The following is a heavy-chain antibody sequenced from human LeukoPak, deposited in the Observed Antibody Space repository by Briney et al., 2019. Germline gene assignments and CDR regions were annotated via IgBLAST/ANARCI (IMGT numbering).Heavy chain of an antibody. CDR3: AKGLGTGMKGPVNS. Sequence: GGSLRLSCAASGFTFRSFDMHWVRKAPGKGLEWVAIISFDGSNKYYADSVKGRFTISRDNSKNTLYLQINSLRPEDTAVYYCAKGLGTGMKGPVNSWGQGSLVTVSS. D-gene: IGHD7-27*01. J-gene: IGHJ4*02. V-gene: IGHV3-30*18. CDR2: ISFDGSNK. CDR1: GFTFRSFD.